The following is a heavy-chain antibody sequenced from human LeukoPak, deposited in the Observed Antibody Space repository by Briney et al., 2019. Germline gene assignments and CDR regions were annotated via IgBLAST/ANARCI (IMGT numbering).Heavy chain of an antibody. Sequence: GESLKISCKGSGYSFTSYWIGWVRQMPGKGLEWMGIIYPGDSDTRYSPSFQGQVTISADKSISTAYLQWSSLKASDTAMYYCARHSVRMITFGGVSYYMDVWGKGTTVTVSS. D-gene: IGHD3-16*01. CDR3: ARHSVRMITFGGVSYYMDV. J-gene: IGHJ6*03. CDR1: GYSFTSYW. CDR2: IYPGDSDT. V-gene: IGHV5-51*01.